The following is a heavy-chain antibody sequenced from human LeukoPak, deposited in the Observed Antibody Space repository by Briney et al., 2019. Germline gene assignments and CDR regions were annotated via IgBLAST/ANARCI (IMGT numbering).Heavy chain of an antibody. CDR1: GGSISSDDYF. V-gene: IGHV4-30-4*01. Sequence: SETLSLTCTVSGGSISSDDYFWSWIRQPPGKGLEWIGYIYFSGSTYYNPSLKSRVTISVDTSKNQFSLKLSSVTAAGTAVYYCARYYDILTGYFDFWGQGTLVTVSS. D-gene: IGHD3-9*01. CDR2: IYFSGST. CDR3: ARYYDILTGYFDF. J-gene: IGHJ4*02.